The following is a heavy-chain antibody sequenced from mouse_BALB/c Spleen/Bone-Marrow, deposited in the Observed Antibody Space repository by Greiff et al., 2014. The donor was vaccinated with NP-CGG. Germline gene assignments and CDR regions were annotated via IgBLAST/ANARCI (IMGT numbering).Heavy chain of an antibody. D-gene: IGHD1-1*01. CDR1: GFTFTDYY. V-gene: IGHV7-3*02. CDR2: IRNKANGYTA. Sequence: EVHLVESGGGLVQPGGSLRLSCATSGFTFTDYYMSWVRQTPGKALEWLGFIRNKANGYTADYSVSVKGRFTISRDNSQNILYLQMNTLRAEDSATYYCARDENYDIYWYFDVWGAGTTVTVSS. CDR3: ARDENYDIYWYFDV. J-gene: IGHJ1*01.